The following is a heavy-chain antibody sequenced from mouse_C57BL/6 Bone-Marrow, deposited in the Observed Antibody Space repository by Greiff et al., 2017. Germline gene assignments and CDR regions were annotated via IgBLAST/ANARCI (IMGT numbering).Heavy chain of an antibody. CDR1: GFTFSDYY. CDR2: INYDGSST. CDR3: ARGGHSEAMDY. J-gene: IGHJ4*01. Sequence: EVKLMESEGGLVQPGSSMKLSCTASGFTFSDYYMAWVRQVPEKGLEWVANINYDGSSTYYLDSLKSRFIISRDNAKNILYLQMSSLKSEDTATYYCARGGHSEAMDYWGQGTSVTVSS. V-gene: IGHV5-16*01.